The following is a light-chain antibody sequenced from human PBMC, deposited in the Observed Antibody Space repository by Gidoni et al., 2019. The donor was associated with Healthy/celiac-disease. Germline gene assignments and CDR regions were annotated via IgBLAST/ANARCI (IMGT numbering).Light chain of an antibody. CDR2: GAS. Sequence: EIVFTQSPGPQSLSPGERATLSFRASQSVSSSYLAWYQQKPGQAPRLLIYGASSRATGIPDRFSGSGSGTDFTLTISRLEPEDFAVYYCQQYGSSPWTFGQGTKVEIK. CDR3: QQYGSSPWT. CDR1: QSVSSSY. J-gene: IGKJ1*01. V-gene: IGKV3-20*01.